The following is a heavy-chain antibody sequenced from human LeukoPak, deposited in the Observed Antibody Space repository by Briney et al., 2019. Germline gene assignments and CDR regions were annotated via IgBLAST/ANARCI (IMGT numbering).Heavy chain of an antibody. CDR2: IYHSGST. V-gene: IGHV4-38-2*02. CDR3: GREVGYCGGGGCYSFLDY. CDR1: GFTFSDYY. J-gene: IGHJ4*02. D-gene: IGHD2-15*01. Sequence: GSLRLPCAASGFTFSDYYMSWIRQPPGKGLEWIGSIYHSGSTYYSPSLKSRVTISVDTSKNQFSLKLSSVNATDTAVHHYGREVGYCGGGGCYSFLDYWGQGPLVPVSS.